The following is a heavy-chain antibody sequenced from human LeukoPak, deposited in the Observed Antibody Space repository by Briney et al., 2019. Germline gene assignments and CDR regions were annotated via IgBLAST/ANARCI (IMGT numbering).Heavy chain of an antibody. V-gene: IGHV3-30*03. J-gene: IGHJ4*02. CDR3: ARRYCSRTSCYVYFDY. D-gene: IGHD2-2*01. CDR1: GFTFSSYG. Sequence: PGGSLRLSCAASGFTFSSYGMHWVRQAPGKGLEWVAVISYDGSNKYYADSVKGRFTISRDNAKNSLYLQMNRLRAEDTAVYHCARRYCSRTSCYVYFDYWGQGTLVTV. CDR2: ISYDGSNK.